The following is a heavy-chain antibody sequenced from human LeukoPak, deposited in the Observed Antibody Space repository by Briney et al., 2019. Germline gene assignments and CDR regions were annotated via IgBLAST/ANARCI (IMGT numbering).Heavy chain of an antibody. Sequence: GESPKISWKGSGYSFTSYWIGWVRQMPGKGLEWMGIIYPGDSDTRYSPSFQGQVTISADKSISTAYLQWSSLKASDTAMYYCAGPLLWFGELLPHIWGQGTMVTVSS. CDR2: IYPGDSDT. CDR1: GYSFTSYW. D-gene: IGHD3-10*01. CDR3: AGPLLWFGELLPHI. J-gene: IGHJ3*02. V-gene: IGHV5-51*01.